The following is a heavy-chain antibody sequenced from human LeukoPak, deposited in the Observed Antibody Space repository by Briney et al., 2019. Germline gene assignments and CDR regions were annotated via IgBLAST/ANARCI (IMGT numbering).Heavy chain of an antibody. D-gene: IGHD6-19*01. V-gene: IGHV3-23*01. CDR3: AKDREGTSGWYGDAFDV. CDR1: GFTFSSYA. CDR2: ISGSGGST. Sequence: GGSLRLSCAASGFTFSSYAMSWVRQAPGKGLEWVSAISGSGGSTYYADSVKGRFTISRDNSKNTLYLQMNSLRAEDTAVYYCAKDREGTSGWYGDAFDVWGQGTMVTISS. J-gene: IGHJ3*01.